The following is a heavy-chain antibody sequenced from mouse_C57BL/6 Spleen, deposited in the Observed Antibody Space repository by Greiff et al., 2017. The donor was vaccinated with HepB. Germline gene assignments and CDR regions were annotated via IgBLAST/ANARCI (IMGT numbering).Heavy chain of an antibody. Sequence: EVQLQQSGAELVRPGASVKLSCTASGFNIKDYYMHWVKQRPEQGLEWIGRIDPEDGDTEYAPKFQGKATMTADTSSNTAYLQLSSLTSEDTAVYDCTVLYYYGSSPWFAYWGQGTLVTVSA. CDR2: IDPEDGDT. D-gene: IGHD1-1*01. CDR3: TVLYYYGSSPWFAY. J-gene: IGHJ3*01. V-gene: IGHV14-1*01. CDR1: GFNIKDYY.